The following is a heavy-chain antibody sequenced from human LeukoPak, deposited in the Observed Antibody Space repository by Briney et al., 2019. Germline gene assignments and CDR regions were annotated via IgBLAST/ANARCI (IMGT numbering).Heavy chain of an antibody. CDR1: GGTFSSYA. Sequence: ASVKVSCKASGGTFSSYAISWVRQAPGQGLEWMGGIIPIFGTANYAQKFQGRVTITADESTSTAYMELSSLRSEDTAVYYCARELGDYYGSGSYHYFDYWGQGTLVTVSS. D-gene: IGHD3-10*01. J-gene: IGHJ4*02. CDR3: ARELGDYYGSGSYHYFDY. V-gene: IGHV1-69*13. CDR2: IIPIFGTA.